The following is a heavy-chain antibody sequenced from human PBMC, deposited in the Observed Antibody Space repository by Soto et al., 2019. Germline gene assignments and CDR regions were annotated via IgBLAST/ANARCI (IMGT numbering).Heavy chain of an antibody. CDR1: GYSFTSYW. CDR3: ARLGGGTGTTLALPDNYNWFDP. J-gene: IGHJ5*02. D-gene: IGHD1-7*01. CDR2: IYPGDSDT. Sequence: GESLKISCKGSGYSFTSYWIGWVRQMPGKGLEWMGIIYPGDSDTRYSPSFQGQVTISADKSISTAYLQWSSLKASDTAMYYCARLGGGTGTTLALPDNYNWFDPWGQGPLVTGSS. V-gene: IGHV5-51*01.